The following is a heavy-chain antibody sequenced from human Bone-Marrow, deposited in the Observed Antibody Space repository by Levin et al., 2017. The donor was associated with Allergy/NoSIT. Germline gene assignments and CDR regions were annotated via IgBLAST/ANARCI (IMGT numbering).Heavy chain of an antibody. CDR2: IYYSGST. D-gene: IGHD3-10*01. Sequence: SQTLSLTCTVSGGSISSYYWSWIRQPPGKGLEWIGYIYYSGSTNYNPSLKSRVTISVDTSKNQFSLKLSSVTAADTAVYYCARGPRGVQGGQPHYYYYYMDVWGKGTTVTVSS. CDR3: ARGPRGVQGGQPHYYYYYMDV. CDR1: GGSISSYY. V-gene: IGHV4-59*01. J-gene: IGHJ6*03.